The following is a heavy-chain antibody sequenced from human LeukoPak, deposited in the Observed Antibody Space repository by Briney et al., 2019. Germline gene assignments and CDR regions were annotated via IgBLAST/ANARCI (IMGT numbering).Heavy chain of an antibody. CDR1: GGSISSYY. CDR2: IYYSGST. Sequence: SETLSLTCTVSGGSISSYYWSWIRQPPGKGLEWIGYIYYSGSTNYNPSLKSRVTISVDTSKNQFSLKLSSVTAADTAMYYCARARYYYDSSGYPYWYFDLWGRGTLVTVSS. D-gene: IGHD3-22*01. V-gene: IGHV4-59*01. CDR3: ARARYYYDSSGYPYWYFDL. J-gene: IGHJ2*01.